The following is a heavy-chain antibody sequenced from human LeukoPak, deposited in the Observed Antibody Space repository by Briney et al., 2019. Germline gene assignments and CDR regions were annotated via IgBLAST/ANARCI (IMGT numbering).Heavy chain of an antibody. CDR1: GGTFSSYA. D-gene: IGHD6-19*01. CDR3: ARDQGDPLGSGWRDYYYCGMDV. Sequence: SVKVSCKASGGTFSSYAISWLRQPPGQGLEWMGGIIPIFGTANYAQKFQGRVTITADESTSTAYMELSSLRSEDKAVYYCARDQGDPLGSGWRDYYYCGMDVWGKGTTVTVSS. J-gene: IGHJ6*04. CDR2: IIPIFGTA. V-gene: IGHV1-69*13.